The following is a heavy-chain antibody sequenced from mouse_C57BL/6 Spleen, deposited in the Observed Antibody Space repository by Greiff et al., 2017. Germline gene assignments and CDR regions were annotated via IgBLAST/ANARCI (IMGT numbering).Heavy chain of an antibody. CDR3: ARRIRYYYGSSL. CDR1: GYTFTSYW. CDR2: IYPGSGST. D-gene: IGHD1-1*01. Sequence: VQLQQPGAELVKPGASVKMSCKASGYTFTSYWITWVKQRPGQGLEWIGDIYPGSGSTNYNEKFKSKATLTVDTSSSTAYMQLSSLTSEDSAVYYCARRIRYYYGSSLWGQGTTLTVSS. V-gene: IGHV1-55*01. J-gene: IGHJ2*01.